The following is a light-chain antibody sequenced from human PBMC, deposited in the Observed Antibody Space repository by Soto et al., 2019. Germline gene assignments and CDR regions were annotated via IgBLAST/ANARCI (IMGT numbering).Light chain of an antibody. CDR3: SSYTSSSTLV. CDR2: DVS. CDR1: SSDVGGYNY. V-gene: IGLV2-14*01. Sequence: QSVLTQPASVSGSPGQSITISCTGTSSDVGGYNYVSWFQQHPGKAPKLMIYDVSKRASGLSNRFSGSKSGNTASLTISGLQAEDEADYYCSSYTSSSTLVFGGGTKVTVL. J-gene: IGLJ2*01.